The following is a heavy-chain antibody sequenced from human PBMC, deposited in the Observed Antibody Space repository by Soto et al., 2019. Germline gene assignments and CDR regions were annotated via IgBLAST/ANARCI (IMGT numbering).Heavy chain of an antibody. D-gene: IGHD3-10*01. V-gene: IGHV3-33*01. CDR1: GFTFSSYG. CDR2: IWYDGSNK. Sequence: GGSLRLSCAASGFTFSSYGMHWVRQAPGKGLEWVAVIWYDGSNKYYADSVKGRFTISRDNSKNTLYLQMNSLRAEDTAVYYCARDPAVNVLLWFGEPGRFDPWGQGTLVTVSS. CDR3: ARDPAVNVLLWFGEPGRFDP. J-gene: IGHJ5*02.